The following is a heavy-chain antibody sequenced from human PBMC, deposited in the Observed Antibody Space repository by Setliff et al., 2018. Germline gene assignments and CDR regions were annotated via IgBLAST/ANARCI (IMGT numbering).Heavy chain of an antibody. Sequence: GGSLRLSCVASGFTFGSYAMSWVRQTPGKGLEWVSTISGSSVDTYYVDSVKGRFAISRDNSKNTLSLQMNSLRAEDTAVYYCARTYCSDTSCYDYYYYMDVWGKGTTVTVSS. CDR2: ISGSSVDT. J-gene: IGHJ6*03. V-gene: IGHV3-23*01. D-gene: IGHD2-2*01. CDR3: ARTYCSDTSCYDYYYYMDV. CDR1: GFTFGSYA.